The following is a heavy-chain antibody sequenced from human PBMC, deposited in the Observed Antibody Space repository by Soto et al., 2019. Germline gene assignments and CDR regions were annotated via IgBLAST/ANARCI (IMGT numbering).Heavy chain of an antibody. Sequence: SETLSLTCTLSGCSISSGGYYWSWIRQHPGTGLEWIGHISYSGSTYYSTSLKSRVTMTTDTSTTTAYMELRSLRSDDTAVYYCARSGPPAGYWGQGTLVTVSS. CDR2: ISYSGST. J-gene: IGHJ4*02. D-gene: IGHD3-10*01. CDR1: GCSISSGGYY. V-gene: IGHV4-30-4*02. CDR3: ARSGPPAGY.